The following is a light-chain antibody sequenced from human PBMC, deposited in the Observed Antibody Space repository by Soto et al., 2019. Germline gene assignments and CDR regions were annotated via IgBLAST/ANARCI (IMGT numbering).Light chain of an antibody. V-gene: IGKV1-5*01. J-gene: IGKJ4*01. CDR1: QSISSW. Sequence: DIQMTQSPSTLSASVGDRVTITCRASQSISSWLAWYQQKPGKAPKLLIYDASSLESGVPLRFGGSGSGTDFTLIISSLQPDDFATYYCQQCNTPFTFGGGTKVDIK. CDR2: DAS. CDR3: QQCNTPFT.